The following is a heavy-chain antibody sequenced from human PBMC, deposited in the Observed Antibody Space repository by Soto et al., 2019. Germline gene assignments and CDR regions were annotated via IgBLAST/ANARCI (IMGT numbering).Heavy chain of an antibody. Sequence: ASVKVSCKASGYTFTGYYMHWVRQAPGQGLEWMGWINPNSGGTNYAQKFQGRVTMTRDTSISTAYMELSRLRSDDTAVYYCARGGIVVVPAPHLFDYWGQGTLVTVSS. CDR2: INPNSGGT. J-gene: IGHJ4*02. CDR3: ARGGIVVVPAPHLFDY. D-gene: IGHD2-2*01. V-gene: IGHV1-2*02. CDR1: GYTFTGYY.